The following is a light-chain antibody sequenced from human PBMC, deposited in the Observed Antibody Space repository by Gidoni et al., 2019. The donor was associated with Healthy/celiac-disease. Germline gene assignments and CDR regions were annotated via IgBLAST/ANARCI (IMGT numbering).Light chain of an antibody. Sequence: DIVLPQSPGTLSLSPGERATLPCRASQSVSSSYLAWYQQKPGQAPRLLIYGASSRATGIPDRFSGSGSGTDVTLTISRLEPEDFAVYYCQQYGSSPLVTFGPGTKVDIK. J-gene: IGKJ3*01. CDR1: QSVSSSY. CDR3: QQYGSSPLVT. CDR2: GAS. V-gene: IGKV3-20*01.